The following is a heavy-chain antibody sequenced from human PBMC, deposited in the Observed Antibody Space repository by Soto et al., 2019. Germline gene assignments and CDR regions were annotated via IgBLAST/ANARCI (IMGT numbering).Heavy chain of an antibody. CDR1: GYPFTSYD. D-gene: IGHD6-13*01. CDR3: ATVWGSSSWLNFDP. J-gene: IGHJ5*02. Sequence: QVQLVQSGAEVKKPGASVKVSCKASGYPFTSYDINWVRQPTGQGLEWMGWMNPNSGNTGYAQKFQGRVTMTSNTSISTDYTELSSLRSEDTVEYYCATVWGSSSWLNFDPWGQGTLVTVSS. V-gene: IGHV1-8*01. CDR2: MNPNSGNT.